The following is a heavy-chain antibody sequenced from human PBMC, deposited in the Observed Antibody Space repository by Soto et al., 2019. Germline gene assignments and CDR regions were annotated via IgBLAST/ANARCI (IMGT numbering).Heavy chain of an antibody. V-gene: IGHV1-18*01. J-gene: IGHJ4*02. D-gene: IGHD6-19*01. CDR1: GYTFTSYG. CDR3: ATTPGIAVAGPVHY. Sequence: ASVKVSCKASGYTFTSYGISWVRQAPGQGLEWMGWISAYNGNTNYAQKLQGRVTMTTDTSTSTAYMELRSLRSDDTAVYYCATTPGIAVAGPVHYWGQGTLVTVS. CDR2: ISAYNGNT.